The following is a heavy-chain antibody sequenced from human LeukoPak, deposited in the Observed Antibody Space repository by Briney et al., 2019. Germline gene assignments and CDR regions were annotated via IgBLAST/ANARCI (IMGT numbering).Heavy chain of an antibody. CDR3: AREELYSSFGY. J-gene: IGHJ4*02. CDR2: ISYDGSKK. D-gene: IGHD6-6*01. Sequence: GGSLRLSCAASGFTFSSYAMHWVRQAPGKGPEWVAVISYDGSKKYYADSVKGRFTISRDSSKNTLYLHMNSLSAEDTAVYYCAREELYSSFGYWGQGTLVTVSS. CDR1: GFTFSSYA. V-gene: IGHV3-30*01.